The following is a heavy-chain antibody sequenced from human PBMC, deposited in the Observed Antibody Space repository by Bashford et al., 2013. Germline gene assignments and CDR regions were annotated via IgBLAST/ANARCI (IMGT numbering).Heavy chain of an antibody. CDR3: TRVTGDFDY. Sequence: GGSLRLSCAASGFTFSSYWMHWVRQAPGKGLVWVSGIDSDGSTTKYADSVKGRFTISRDNDQNTLYLQMNSLRAEDTAVYYCTRVTGDFDYWGQGTLVTVSS. CDR1: GFTFSSYW. D-gene: IGHD7-27*01. J-gene: IGHJ4*02. CDR2: IDSDGSTT. V-gene: IGHV3-74*03.